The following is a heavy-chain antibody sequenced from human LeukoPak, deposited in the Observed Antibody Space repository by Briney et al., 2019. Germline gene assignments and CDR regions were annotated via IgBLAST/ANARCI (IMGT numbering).Heavy chain of an antibody. D-gene: IGHD5-12*01. Sequence: GGSLRLSCAASGFTFSSYSMNWVRQAPGKGLEWVSSISSSSSYIYYADSVKGRFTISRDNAKNSLYLQMNSLRAEDTAVYYCARDLDSGYDSAFDIWGQGTMVTVSS. J-gene: IGHJ3*02. CDR2: ISSSSSYI. CDR1: GFTFSSYS. V-gene: IGHV3-21*01. CDR3: ARDLDSGYDSAFDI.